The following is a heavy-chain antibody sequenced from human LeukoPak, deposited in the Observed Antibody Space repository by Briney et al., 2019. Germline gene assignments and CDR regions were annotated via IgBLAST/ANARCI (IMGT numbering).Heavy chain of an antibody. Sequence: GGSLRLSCAVSGFTFRNAWMSWVRQAPGKGLEWVGRIKSKPDGGTTEYTAPVKGRFTISRDDSKNTLYLQMNSLKTEDTAMYYCTRSIRTSGYYYFDYWGQGTLVTVSS. V-gene: IGHV3-15*01. CDR3: TRSIRTSGYYYFDY. J-gene: IGHJ4*02. D-gene: IGHD3-22*01. CDR1: GFTFRNAW. CDR2: IKSKPDGGTT.